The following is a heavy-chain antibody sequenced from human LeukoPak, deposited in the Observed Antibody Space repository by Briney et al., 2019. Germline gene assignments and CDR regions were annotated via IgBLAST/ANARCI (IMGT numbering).Heavy chain of an antibody. Sequence: GGSLRLSCAASGFAFSSYAMTWVRQAPGKGLEWVSGLSGSGDYTYYADSVRGRFTISRDNSKNTLYLQMNSLRAEDTAVYYWAKFGSSRWYAMDYWGQGTLVTVSS. D-gene: IGHD6-13*01. CDR1: GFAFSSYA. J-gene: IGHJ4*02. V-gene: IGHV3-23*01. CDR3: AKFGSSRWYAMDY. CDR2: LSGSGDYT.